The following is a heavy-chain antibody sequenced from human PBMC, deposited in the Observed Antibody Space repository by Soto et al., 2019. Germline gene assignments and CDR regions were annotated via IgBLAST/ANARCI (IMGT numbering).Heavy chain of an antibody. D-gene: IGHD3-9*01. CDR2: IYYSGST. Sequence: PSETMSLTCTVSVGSISSYYWSWIRQPPGKGLEWIGYIYYSGSTNYNPSLKSRVTISVDTSKNQFSLKLSSVTAADTAVYYCARRNYDILTGYYYYYMDVWGKGTTVTVSS. V-gene: IGHV4-59*08. CDR1: VGSISSYY. J-gene: IGHJ6*03. CDR3: ARRNYDILTGYYYYYMDV.